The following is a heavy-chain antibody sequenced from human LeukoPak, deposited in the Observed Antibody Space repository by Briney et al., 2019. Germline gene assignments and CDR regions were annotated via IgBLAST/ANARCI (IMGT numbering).Heavy chain of an antibody. V-gene: IGHV4-34*01. D-gene: IGHD4-23*01. CDR3: ARDPTTVVTVPYYFDD. CDR1: GGSFFGYH. J-gene: IGHJ4*02. Sequence: PSETLSLTCALSGGSFFGYHWNWIRQTPGKGLELIGEINHRGNTNYNPSLESRVTISVDTSKNQFSLTLRSVTAADTAVYYCARDPTTVVTVPYYFDDWGQGTRVTVSS. CDR2: INHRGNT.